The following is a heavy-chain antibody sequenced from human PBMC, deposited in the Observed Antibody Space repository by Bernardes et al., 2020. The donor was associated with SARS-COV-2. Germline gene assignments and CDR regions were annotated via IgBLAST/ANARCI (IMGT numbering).Heavy chain of an antibody. Sequence: GSLRLSCAASGFTFSSYAMSWVRQAPGKGLEWVSAISGSGGSTYYADSVKGRFTISRDNSKNTLYLQMNSLRAEDTAVYYCAKWGGYCSSTSCYSIPGNWFDPWGQGTLVTVSS. V-gene: IGHV3-23*01. CDR1: GFTFSSYA. CDR3: AKWGGYCSSTSCYSIPGNWFDP. J-gene: IGHJ5*02. D-gene: IGHD2-2*02. CDR2: ISGSGGST.